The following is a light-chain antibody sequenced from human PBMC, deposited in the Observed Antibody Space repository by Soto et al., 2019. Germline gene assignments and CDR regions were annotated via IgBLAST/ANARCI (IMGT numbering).Light chain of an antibody. CDR2: GAS. V-gene: IGKV3-20*01. J-gene: IGKJ3*01. CDR3: QQYGSSPT. CDR1: QSVSSSY. Sequence: EIVLTQSPGTLSLSPGERATLSCRASQSVSSSYLAWYQQKPGQAPRLLIYGASSRATGIPDRFSGSGSGTDFTLTISRREPEDFAVYYCQQYGSSPTFGPGTQVDIK.